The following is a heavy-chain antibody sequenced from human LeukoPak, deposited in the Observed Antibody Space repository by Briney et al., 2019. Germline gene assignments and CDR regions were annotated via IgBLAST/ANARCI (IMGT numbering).Heavy chain of an antibody. Sequence: GGSLRLSCAASGFTFSSYAMSWVRQAPGKGLEWVSAISGSSGSTYYADSVKGRFTISRDNSKNTLYLQMNSLRAEDTAVYYRAKDHMVLGPHCMSDYWGQGTLVTVSS. J-gene: IGHJ4*02. CDR1: GFTFSSYA. V-gene: IGHV3-23*01. CDR2: ISGSSGST. CDR3: AKDHMVLGPHCMSDY. D-gene: IGHD3-10*01.